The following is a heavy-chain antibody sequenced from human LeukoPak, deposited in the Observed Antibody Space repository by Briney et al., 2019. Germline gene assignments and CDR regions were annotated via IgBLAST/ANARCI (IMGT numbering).Heavy chain of an antibody. CDR3: ARGPYDMTGYFKGIFDY. J-gene: IGHJ4*02. CDR2: IYPDDSDI. D-gene: IGHD3-9*01. Sequence: GESLKISCKASGYSFNSYWIAWVRPMPGKGLEWMGIIYPDDSDIRYSPSVQGQVTFSADKSINTAYVQWSSLKASDSGVYYCARGPYDMTGYFKGIFDYWGQGSLVTVSS. CDR1: GYSFNSYW. V-gene: IGHV5-51*01.